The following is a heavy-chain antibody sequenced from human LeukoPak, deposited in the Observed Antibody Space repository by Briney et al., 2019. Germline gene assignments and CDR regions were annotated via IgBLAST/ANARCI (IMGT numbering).Heavy chain of an antibody. J-gene: IGHJ4*02. CDR3: ARHPRGGYNFLDY. CDR2: IYYSGST. CDR1: GGSLSSYY. D-gene: IGHD2-2*02. Sequence: SETLSLTCTVSGGSLSSYYWSCIRQPPGKGLEWIGYIYYSGSTNYNPSLKSRVTISVDTSKNQFSLKLSSVTAADTAVYYCARHPRGGYNFLDYWGQGTLVTVSS. V-gene: IGHV4-59*08.